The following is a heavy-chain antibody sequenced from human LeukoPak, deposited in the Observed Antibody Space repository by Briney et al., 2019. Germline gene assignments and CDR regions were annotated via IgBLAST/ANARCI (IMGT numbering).Heavy chain of an antibody. CDR2: ISGSGGST. CDR1: GFTFSSYA. D-gene: IGHD2-2*01. Sequence: GGSLRLSCAASGFTFSSYAMSWVRQAPGKGLEWVSAISGSGGSTYYADSVKGRFTISRDSSKNTLYVQMNSLRAEDTAVYYCAREGGYCSSSSCTEGFDYWGQGTLVTVSS. CDR3: AREGGYCSSSSCTEGFDY. J-gene: IGHJ4*02. V-gene: IGHV3-23*01.